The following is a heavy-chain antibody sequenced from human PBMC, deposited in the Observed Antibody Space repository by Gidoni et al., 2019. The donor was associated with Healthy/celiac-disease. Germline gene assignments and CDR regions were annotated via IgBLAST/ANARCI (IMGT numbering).Heavy chain of an antibody. CDR3: ARGSSGWYFYYYGMDV. J-gene: IGHJ6*02. CDR1: VSTFTSYD. CDR2: MNPNRGKT. V-gene: IGHV1-8*01. D-gene: IGHD6-19*01. Sequence: QVQLVQSGAKLKNPAASVKVSCKASVSTFTSYDINWVRQATGQGLEWMGWMNPNRGKTGDAKKLQGRVNMTRNTYISTDYMELSSMRSEETAVYYCARGSSGWYFYYYGMDVWGQGTTVTVSS.